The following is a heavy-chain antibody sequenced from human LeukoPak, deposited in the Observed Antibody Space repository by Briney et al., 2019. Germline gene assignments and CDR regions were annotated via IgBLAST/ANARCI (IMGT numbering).Heavy chain of an antibody. CDR1: GFTFRSYE. V-gene: IGHV3-48*03. J-gene: IGHJ4*02. D-gene: IGHD3-22*01. CDR2: ISRCGKTI. CDR3: ARANYYDISVYDY. Sequence: ALRLSCVASGFTFRSYEMNWVRQAPCKELEWVSYISRCGKTIYYVDSVKGRSTISRDNAKNSLYLQMNSLRAEDTTVYYCARANYYDISVYDYWGQGTLVTVSS.